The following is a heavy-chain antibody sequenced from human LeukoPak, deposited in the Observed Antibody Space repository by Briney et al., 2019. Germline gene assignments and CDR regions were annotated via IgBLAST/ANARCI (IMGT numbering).Heavy chain of an antibody. J-gene: IGHJ4*02. CDR3: ARVARVQKWFGELLKTTTYYFDY. Sequence: PSETLSLTCTVPGGSISSSSYYWGWIRQPPGKGLEWIGSIYYSGSTYYNPSLKSRVSISVDTSKNQFSLKLSSVTAADTAVYYCARVARVQKWFGELLKTTTYYFDYWGQGTLATVSS. D-gene: IGHD3-10*01. CDR1: GGSISSSSYY. V-gene: IGHV4-39*07. CDR2: IYYSGST.